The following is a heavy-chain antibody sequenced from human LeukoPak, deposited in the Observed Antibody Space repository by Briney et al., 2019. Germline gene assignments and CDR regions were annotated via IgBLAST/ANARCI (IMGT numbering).Heavy chain of an antibody. CDR3: ARGGRYTYGGDGFDI. V-gene: IGHV1-2*02. CDR2: INPNSGGT. D-gene: IGHD5-18*01. J-gene: IGHJ3*02. CDR1: GYTFTNYG. Sequence: GASVKVSCKASGYTFTNYGISWVRQAPGQGLEWMGWINPNSGGTNYAQKFQGRVTMTRDTSISTAYMELSRLRSDDTAVYYCARGGRYTYGGDGFDIWGQGTMVTVSS.